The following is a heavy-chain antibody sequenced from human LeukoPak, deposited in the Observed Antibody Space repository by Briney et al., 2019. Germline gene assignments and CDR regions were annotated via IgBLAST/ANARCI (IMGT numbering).Heavy chain of an antibody. CDR3: AKDRATMIVMIRTAPRGELDY. D-gene: IGHD3-22*01. CDR2: IKRYGDST. V-gene: IGHV3-20*04. CDR1: GFTFDDYG. Sequence: GGSLRLSCAASGFTFDDYGMSWVRQAPGKGLEWLSGIKRYGDSTGYADSVKGRFTISRDNSKDTLYLQMNSLRAEDTAVYYCAKDRATMIVMIRTAPRGELDYWGQGSLVTVSS. J-gene: IGHJ4*02.